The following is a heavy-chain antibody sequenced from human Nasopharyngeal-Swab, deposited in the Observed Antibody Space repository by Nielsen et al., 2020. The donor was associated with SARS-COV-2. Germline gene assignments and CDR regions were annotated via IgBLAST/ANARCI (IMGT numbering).Heavy chain of an antibody. CDR1: GGSISSYY. J-gene: IGHJ6*02. CDR2: IYTSGST. D-gene: IGHD6-6*01. CDR3: ARDGQSIAARRGGIYYYYGMDV. V-gene: IGHV4-4*07. Sequence: SETLSLTCTVSGGSISSYYWSWIRQPAGKGLEWIGRIYTSGSTNYNPSLKSRVTMSVDTSKNQFSLKLSSVTAADTAVYYCARDGQSIAARRGGIYYYYGMDVWDQGTTVTVSS.